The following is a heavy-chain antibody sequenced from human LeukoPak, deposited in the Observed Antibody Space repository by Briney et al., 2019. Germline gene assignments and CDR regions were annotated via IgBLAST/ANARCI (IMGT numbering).Heavy chain of an antibody. CDR1: VVTLSVSA. V-gene: IGHV3-30*02. CDR3: EARRLTATTEIDY. Sequence: RGSLRLSCTPSVVTLSVSALHCVRQAPGKGLEWVAFIHYDGINKYYADSVKGRFSLSRDNSKSTLYLQMNSLRPEDTAVYYCEARRLTATTEIDYWGEGTPVTVSS. D-gene: IGHD1-1*01. CDR2: IHYDGINK. J-gene: IGHJ4*02.